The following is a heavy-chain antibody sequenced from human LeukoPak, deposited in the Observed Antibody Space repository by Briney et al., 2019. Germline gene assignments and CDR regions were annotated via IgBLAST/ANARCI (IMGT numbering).Heavy chain of an antibody. J-gene: IGHJ4*02. CDR3: ARQRDSGFDFDS. CDR1: GYSFTNYW. D-gene: IGHD5-12*01. Sequence: GGSLRLSSMGSGYSFTNYWIGWVRQVPGSGLEWMGVIYPSDSDTRYSPSFQGQVTISADKSIDTAYLQWSSLKASDTAMYYCARQRDSGFDFDSWGQGTLVTVSS. CDR2: IYPSDSDT. V-gene: IGHV5-51*01.